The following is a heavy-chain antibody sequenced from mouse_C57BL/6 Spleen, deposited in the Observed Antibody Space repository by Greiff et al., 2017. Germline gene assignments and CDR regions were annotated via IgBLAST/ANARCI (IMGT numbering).Heavy chain of an antibody. Sequence: VQLQQSGAELVKPGASVKMSCKASGYTFTSYWITWVKQRPGQGLEWIGDIYPGSGSTNYNEKFKSKATLTVDTSSSTAYMQLSSLTSEDSAVYYCARVGILLRYFDYWGQGTTLTVSS. CDR2: IYPGSGST. D-gene: IGHD1-1*01. J-gene: IGHJ2*01. CDR3: ARVGILLRYFDY. V-gene: IGHV1-55*01. CDR1: GYTFTSYW.